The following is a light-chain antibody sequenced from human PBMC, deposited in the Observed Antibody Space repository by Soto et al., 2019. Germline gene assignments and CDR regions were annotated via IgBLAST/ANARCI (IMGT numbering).Light chain of an antibody. CDR1: QTINNY. CDR3: RQTYSSPRT. V-gene: IGKV1-39*01. CDR2: GAS. Sequence: DLQMTQSPSSLPASIGDRVTITCRASQTINNYLNWYQQGAGKAPKLLISGASSLQTGVPSRFIGSGSGTDFTLTISSLQPEDFATYFCRQTYSSPRTFGPGTKVDFK. J-gene: IGKJ3*01.